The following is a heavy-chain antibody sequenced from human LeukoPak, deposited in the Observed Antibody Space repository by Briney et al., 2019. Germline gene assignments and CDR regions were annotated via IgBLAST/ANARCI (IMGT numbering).Heavy chain of an antibody. Sequence: GASVKVSCKASGGTFSSYAISWVRQAPGQGLEWMGGIIPIFGTANYAQKFQGRVTITRDTSASTAYMELSSLRSEDTAVYYCVGFGELFTFDPWGQGTLVTVSS. J-gene: IGHJ5*02. V-gene: IGHV1-69*05. CDR2: IIPIFGTA. D-gene: IGHD3-10*01. CDR3: VGFGELFTFDP. CDR1: GGTFSSYA.